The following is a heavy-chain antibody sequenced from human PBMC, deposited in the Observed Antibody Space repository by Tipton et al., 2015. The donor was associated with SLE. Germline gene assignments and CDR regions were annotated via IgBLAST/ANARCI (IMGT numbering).Heavy chain of an antibody. D-gene: IGHD3-3*01. CDR2: IYYSGST. CDR1: GGSISSYF. CDR3: ARGGRIAIFGVATDGAFDI. Sequence: TLSLTCTVSGGSISSYFWSWIRQPPGKGLEWIGYIYYSGSTNYNPSLKSRVTISVDTSKNQFSLKLSSVTAADTAVYYCARGGRIAIFGVATDGAFDIWGQGTIVPVSS. J-gene: IGHJ3*02. V-gene: IGHV4-59*01.